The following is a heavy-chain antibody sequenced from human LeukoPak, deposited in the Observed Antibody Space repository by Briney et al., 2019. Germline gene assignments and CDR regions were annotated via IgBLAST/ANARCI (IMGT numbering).Heavy chain of an antibody. V-gene: IGHV1-3*01. Sequence: ASVKVSCKASGYTFTSNAMHWVRQAPGQRLEWMGWINGGNGNTKYSQNFQGRVTITRDTSASTAYMELSSLRSEDTAVYYCAREDGYCSGGNCYSYFDSWGQGTLVTVSS. J-gene: IGHJ4*02. CDR1: GYTFTSNA. CDR2: INGGNGNT. D-gene: IGHD2-15*01. CDR3: AREDGYCSGGNCYSYFDS.